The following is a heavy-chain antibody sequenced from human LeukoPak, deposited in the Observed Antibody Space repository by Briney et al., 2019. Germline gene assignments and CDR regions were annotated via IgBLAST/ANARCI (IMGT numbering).Heavy chain of an antibody. CDR1: GFTFSSYA. J-gene: IGHJ4*02. CDR3: AKFLRRQLVPLFDY. CDR2: ISDSGGST. V-gene: IGHV3-23*01. D-gene: IGHD6-6*01. Sequence: GGSLRLSCAASGFTFSSYAMSWVRQAPGKGLEWVSIISDSGGSTYYADSVKGRFTISRDNSKNTLFLQMDSLRAEDTAVYYCAKFLRRQLVPLFDYWGQGTLVTVSS.